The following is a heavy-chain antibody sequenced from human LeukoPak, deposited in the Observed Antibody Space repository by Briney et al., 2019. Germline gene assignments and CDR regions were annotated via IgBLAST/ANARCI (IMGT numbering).Heavy chain of an antibody. Sequence: SEALSLTCAVYGGSFSGYYWSWIRQPPGKGLEWIGEINHSGSTNYNPSLKSRVTISVDTSKNQFSLKLSSVTAADTAVYYCARAGRYYYYYGMGVWGQGTTVTVSS. CDR3: ARAGRYYYYYGMGV. J-gene: IGHJ6*02. CDR2: INHSGST. V-gene: IGHV4-34*01. CDR1: GGSFSGYY.